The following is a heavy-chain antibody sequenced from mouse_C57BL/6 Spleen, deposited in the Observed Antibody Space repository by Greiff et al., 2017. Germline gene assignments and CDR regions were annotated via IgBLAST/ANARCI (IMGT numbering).Heavy chain of an antibody. J-gene: IGHJ3*01. CDR1: GYTFTDYN. V-gene: IGHV1-18*01. CDR2: INPNNGGT. CDR3: ARGGDDYDEAWFAY. D-gene: IGHD2-4*01. Sequence: VQLQQSGPELVKPGASVKIPCKASGYTFTDYNMDWVKQSHGKSLEWIGDINPNNGGTIYNQKFKGKATLTVDKSSSTAYMELRSLTSEDTAVYYCARGGDDYDEAWFAYWGQGTLVTVSA.